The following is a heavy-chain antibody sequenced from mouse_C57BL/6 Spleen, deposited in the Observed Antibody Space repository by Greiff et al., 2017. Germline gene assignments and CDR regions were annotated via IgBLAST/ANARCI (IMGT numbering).Heavy chain of an antibody. CDR3: ARRDSSGYDY. CDR1: GYTFTSSG. V-gene: IGHV1-81*01. D-gene: IGHD3-2*02. Sequence: VQLQQSGAELARPGASVKLSCKASGYTFTSSGISWVKQRTGQGLEWIGEIYPRSGNTYYNEKFKGKATLTADKSSSTAYMELRSLTSEDSAVYFCARRDSSGYDYWGQGTTLTVSS. CDR2: IYPRSGNT. J-gene: IGHJ2*01.